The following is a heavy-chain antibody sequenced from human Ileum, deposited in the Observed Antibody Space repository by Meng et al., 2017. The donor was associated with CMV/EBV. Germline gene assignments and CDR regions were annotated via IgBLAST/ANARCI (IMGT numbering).Heavy chain of an antibody. J-gene: IGHJ6*02. D-gene: IGHD3-10*01. Sequence: GESLKISCAASGFTFSSYWMSWVRQAPGKGLEWVANIKEDGSERYYVGSMKGRFTISRDNAKNSLYLQMSSLRVEDTAVYYCATSMLRGLSRSYYPKDVWGQGTTVTVSS. CDR3: ATSMLRGLSRSYYPKDV. V-gene: IGHV3-7*01. CDR1: GFTFSSYW. CDR2: IKEDGSER.